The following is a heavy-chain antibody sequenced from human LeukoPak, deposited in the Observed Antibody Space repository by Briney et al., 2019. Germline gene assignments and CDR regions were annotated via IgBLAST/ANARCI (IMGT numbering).Heavy chain of an antibody. CDR2: TYYSGST. Sequence: SETLSLTCTVSGGSISSYYWSWIRQPPGKGLEWIGYTYYSGSTNYNPSLKSRVTISVDTSKNQFSLKLSSVTAADTAVYYCARGRGSRITIFGVANNWFDPWGQGTLVTVSS. D-gene: IGHD3-3*01. V-gene: IGHV4-59*01. CDR3: ARGRGSRITIFGVANNWFDP. CDR1: GGSISSYY. J-gene: IGHJ5*02.